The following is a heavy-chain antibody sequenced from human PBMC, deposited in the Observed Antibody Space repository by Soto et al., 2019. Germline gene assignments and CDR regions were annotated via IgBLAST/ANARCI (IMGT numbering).Heavy chain of an antibody. CDR1: GYTLGNYA. CDR2: INAGNGDI. CDR3: ARHGMDYYDSSGYYYSPYYFDY. Sequence: ASVKVSCKASGYTLGNYAMHWVRQAPGQRLEWMGWINAGNGDIKYSQKFQGRVSITRDTSANTAYMELSSLRFEDTAVYYCARHGMDYYDSSGYYYSPYYFDYWGQGTLVTV. D-gene: IGHD3-22*01. J-gene: IGHJ4*02. V-gene: IGHV1-3*01.